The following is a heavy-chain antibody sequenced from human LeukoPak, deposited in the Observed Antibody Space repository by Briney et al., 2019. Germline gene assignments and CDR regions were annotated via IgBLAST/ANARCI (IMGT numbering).Heavy chain of an antibody. J-gene: IGHJ4*02. CDR1: GYNFTSYD. CDR2: MNPNSGDT. Sequence: ASVNVSCKASGYNFTSYDINWVRQATGQEPEWMGWMNPNSGDTGSVQKFQGRVTMTWNTSIDTAYMELSSLRSEDTAVYYCARDGDPGDGGTFDYWARGTRVTVSS. V-gene: IGHV1-8*01. D-gene: IGHD3-16*01. CDR3: ARDGDPGDGGTFDY.